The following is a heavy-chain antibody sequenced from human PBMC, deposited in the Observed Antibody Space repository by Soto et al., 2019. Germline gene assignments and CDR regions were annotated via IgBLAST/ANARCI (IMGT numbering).Heavy chain of an antibody. CDR1: GGSISSSNW. J-gene: IGHJ5*02. Sequence: QVQLQESGPGLVKPSGTLSLTCAVSGGSISSSNWWSWVRQPPGKGLEWIGEIYHSGSTNYNPSLKSRVTIAVDKSKTQSSLKLSSVTAADTAVYYCARAGTGGYSGCDVARTYWFDPWGQGTLVTVSS. CDR3: ARAGTGGYSGCDVARTYWFDP. CDR2: IYHSGST. V-gene: IGHV4-4*02. D-gene: IGHD5-12*01.